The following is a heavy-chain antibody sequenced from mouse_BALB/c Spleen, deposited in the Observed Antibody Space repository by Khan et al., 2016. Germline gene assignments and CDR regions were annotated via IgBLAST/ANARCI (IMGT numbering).Heavy chain of an antibody. CDR1: GYSITSDYA. V-gene: IGHV3-2*02. CDR3: ARGDYGSSSWFAY. CDR2: ISYSGST. Sequence: EVQLQESGPGLVKPSQSLSLTCTVTGYSITSDYAWNWIRQFPGNKLEWIGYISYSGSTSYNPYLKSRISITRDTSKNQFFLQLNSVTTEDTATYYCARGDYGSSSWFAYWGQGTLVTVSA. D-gene: IGHD1-1*01. J-gene: IGHJ3*01.